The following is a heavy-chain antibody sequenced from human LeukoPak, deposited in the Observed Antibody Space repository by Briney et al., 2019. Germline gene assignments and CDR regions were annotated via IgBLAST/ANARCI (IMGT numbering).Heavy chain of an antibody. CDR2: IYTSGST. D-gene: IGHD2-2*01. CDR1: GGSISSGSYY. J-gene: IGHJ3*02. V-gene: IGHV4-61*02. Sequence: TLSLTCTVSGGSISSGSYYWSWIRQPAGQGLEWIGRIYTSGSTNYNPSLKSRVTISVDTSKNQFSLKLSSVTAADTAVYYCASTVVVPAVDAFDIWGQGTMVTVSS. CDR3: ASTVVVPAVDAFDI.